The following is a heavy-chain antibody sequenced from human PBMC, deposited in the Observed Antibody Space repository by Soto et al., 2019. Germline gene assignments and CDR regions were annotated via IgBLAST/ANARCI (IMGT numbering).Heavy chain of an antibody. Sequence: QITLKEAGPTLVKPTQTLTLTCTFSGFSLGTSGVAVGWIRQAPGKALEWLALVYGDDDKRYRLSLKSRATITNDISVNKVGLTMTNMDAVYTATYYCARGIGGGYVYAFDIWGQGTMVTVSS. CDR3: ARGIGGGYVYAFDI. V-gene: IGHV2-5*02. CDR2: VYGDDDK. D-gene: IGHD1-26*01. CDR1: GFSLGTSGVA. J-gene: IGHJ3*02.